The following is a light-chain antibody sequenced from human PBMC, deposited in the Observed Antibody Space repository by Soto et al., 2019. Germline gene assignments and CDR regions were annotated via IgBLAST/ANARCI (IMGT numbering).Light chain of an antibody. CDR3: QVWDSSSNHRV. CDR2: EVS. Sequence: QSVLTQPPSASGSPGQSVTISCTGTSSDVGGYNYVSWYQQHPGKAPKVMIYEVSKRPSGVPDRFSGSKSGNTASLTVSGLQAEDEADYYCQVWDSSSNHRVFGGGTKLTVL. J-gene: IGLJ3*02. CDR1: SSDVGGYNY. V-gene: IGLV2-8*01.